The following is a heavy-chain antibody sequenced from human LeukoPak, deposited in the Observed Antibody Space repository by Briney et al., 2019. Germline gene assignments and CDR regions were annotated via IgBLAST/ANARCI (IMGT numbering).Heavy chain of an antibody. CDR1: DGAIAGYS. CDR3: VRGPYGSGISNWFDP. CDR2: IYYSGDT. J-gene: IGHJ5*02. V-gene: IGHV4-59*01. Sequence: SETLSLTCTVSDGAIAGYSWSWIRQPPGKGLEWIGYIYYSGDTNYNPSLQSRVTVSVDTSKNQFSLRLTSVTAADTAVYYCVRGPYGSGISNWFDPWGQGTLVTVSS. D-gene: IGHD3-10*01.